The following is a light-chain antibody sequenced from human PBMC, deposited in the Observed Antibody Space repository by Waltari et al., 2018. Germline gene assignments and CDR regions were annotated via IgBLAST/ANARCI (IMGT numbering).Light chain of an antibody. J-gene: IGLJ2*01. V-gene: IGLV3-21*04. CDR2: YDS. CDR3: QVWDSSSDHVV. CDR1: NIGSKS. Sequence: SYVLTQPPSVSVAPGKTARITCGGNNIGSKSVHWYQQKPGQAPVLVIYYDSDWPSGIPERFSSSNSGNTATLTISRVEAGDEADYYCQVWDSSSDHVVFGGGTKLTVL.